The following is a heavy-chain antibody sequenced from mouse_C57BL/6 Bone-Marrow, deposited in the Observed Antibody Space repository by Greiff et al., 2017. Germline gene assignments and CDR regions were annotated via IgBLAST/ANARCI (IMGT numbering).Heavy chain of an antibody. J-gene: IGHJ3*01. CDR1: GYTFTSYW. D-gene: IGHD2-3*01. Sequence: QVQLQQPGAELVMPGASVKLSCKASGYTFTSYWMHWVKQRPGQGLEWIGEIDPSDSYTNYNQKFKGKSTLTVDTSSSTAYMQLSSLTSEDSAVYYCARAGWLLRAWFAYWGQGTLVTVSA. CDR3: ARAGWLLRAWFAY. CDR2: IDPSDSYT. V-gene: IGHV1-69*01.